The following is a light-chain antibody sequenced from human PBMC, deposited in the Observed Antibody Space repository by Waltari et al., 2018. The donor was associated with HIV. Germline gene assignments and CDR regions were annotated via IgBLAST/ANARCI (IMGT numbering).Light chain of an antibody. CDR2: GNN. V-gene: IGLV1-40*01. Sequence: QSVLTQPPSVSGAPGQRVTISCTGSSSNIGAVSDVHWYPQLPGTAPNLLIYGNNNRPSGVPDRFSGSKSGTSASLAITGLQAEDEADYYCQSYDRSLSGSVFGGGTKLTVL. CDR3: QSYDRSLSGSV. CDR1: SSNIGAVSD. J-gene: IGLJ2*01.